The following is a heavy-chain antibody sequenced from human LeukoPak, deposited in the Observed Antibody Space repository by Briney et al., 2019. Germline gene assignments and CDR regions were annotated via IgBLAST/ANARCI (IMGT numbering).Heavy chain of an antibody. Sequence: GGSQRLSCVASGFTFRSYWMTWVRQAPGKGLEWVANIKQDGSEKYYVDYVKGRFNISRDNAKNSLYLQMNSLRAEDTAVYHCARISLDAFDIWGEGTMVSVFS. V-gene: IGHV3-7*04. CDR2: IKQDGSEK. CDR3: ARISLDAFDI. J-gene: IGHJ3*02. CDR1: GFTFRSYW.